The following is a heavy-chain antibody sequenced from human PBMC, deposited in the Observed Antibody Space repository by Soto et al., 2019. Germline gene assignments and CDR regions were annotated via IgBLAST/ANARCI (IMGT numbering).Heavy chain of an antibody. D-gene: IGHD5-12*01. V-gene: IGHV3-53*01. CDR3: ARYGDGYNYGDY. CDR1: GFTVSSNY. CDR2: IYSGGST. J-gene: IGHJ4*02. Sequence: GGSLRLSCSASGFTVSSNYMSWVRQAPGKGLEWVSVIYSGGSTYYADSVKGRFTISRDNSKNTLYLQMNSLRAEDTAVYYCARYGDGYNYGDYWGQGTLVTVSS.